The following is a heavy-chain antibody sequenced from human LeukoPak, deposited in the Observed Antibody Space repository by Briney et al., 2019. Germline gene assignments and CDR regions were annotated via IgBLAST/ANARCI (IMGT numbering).Heavy chain of an antibody. CDR1: GFTFSSYE. Sequence: PGGSLRLSCAASGFTFSSYEMNWVRQAPGKGLEWVSYISGSGSTIYYADSVKGRFTISRDNAKNSLYLQMNSLRAEDTAVYYCARDVIAAAGTVYWGQGTLVTVSS. J-gene: IGHJ4*02. CDR2: ISGSGSTI. CDR3: ARDVIAAAGTVY. D-gene: IGHD6-13*01. V-gene: IGHV3-48*03.